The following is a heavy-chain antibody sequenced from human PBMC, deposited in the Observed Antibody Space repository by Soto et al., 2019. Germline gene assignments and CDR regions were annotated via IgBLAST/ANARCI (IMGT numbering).Heavy chain of an antibody. CDR1: GGSISSYY. J-gene: IGHJ2*01. CDR3: VRLADGYCSGGSCYNWYFDL. Sequence: QVQLQESGPGLVKPSETLSLTCTVSGGSISSYYWSWIRQPPGKGLEWIGYIYYSGSTNYNPSLKSRVTISVDTSKNQFSLKLSSVTAADTAVYYCVRLADGYCSGGSCYNWYFDLWGRGTLVTVSS. CDR2: IYYSGST. V-gene: IGHV4-59*01. D-gene: IGHD2-15*01.